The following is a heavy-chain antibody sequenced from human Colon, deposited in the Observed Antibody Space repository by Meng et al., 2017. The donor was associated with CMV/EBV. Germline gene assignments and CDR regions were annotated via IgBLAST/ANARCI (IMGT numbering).Heavy chain of an antibody. D-gene: IGHD2-21*01. V-gene: IGHV4-59*01. CDR2: VSYAGTA. Sequence: SETLSLTCSVSGDSSGSYYWSWIRQSPGKGLEWIGYVSYAGTATYNPSLSSRLTIALDTPESQFSLKLTSVTAADSAVYYCARAQNVIPKLFDSWGQGTLVTVSS. CDR3: ARAQNVIPKLFDS. J-gene: IGHJ4*02. CDR1: GDSSGSYY.